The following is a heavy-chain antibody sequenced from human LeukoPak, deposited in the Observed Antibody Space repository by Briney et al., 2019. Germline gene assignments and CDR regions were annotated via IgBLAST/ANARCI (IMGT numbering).Heavy chain of an antibody. V-gene: IGHV3-48*04. CDR3: ARDVDYGGPHWFDP. D-gene: IGHD4-23*01. CDR2: ISSSSSTI. CDR1: GFTFSSYS. Sequence: PGGSLRLSCAASGFTFSSYSMNWVRQAPGKGLEWVSYISSSSSTIYYADSVKGRFTISRDNAKNSLYLQMNSLRAEDTAVYYCARDVDYGGPHWFDPWGQGTLVTVSS. J-gene: IGHJ5*02.